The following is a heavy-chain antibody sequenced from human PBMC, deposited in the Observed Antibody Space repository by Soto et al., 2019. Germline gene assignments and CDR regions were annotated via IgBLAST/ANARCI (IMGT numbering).Heavy chain of an antibody. D-gene: IGHD7-27*01. CDR3: ARDAHWGFDY. CDR1: GGSVSSGSYY. V-gene: IGHV4-61*03. Sequence: QVQLQESGPGLVKPSETLSLTCTVSGGSVSSGSYYWSWIRQPPGKGLEWIGYIYYSGSTNYNPSLKSRVTISLDTSKHYFSLKLSSVTAADTAVYYCARDAHWGFDYWGQGTLVTVSS. CDR2: IYYSGST. J-gene: IGHJ4*02.